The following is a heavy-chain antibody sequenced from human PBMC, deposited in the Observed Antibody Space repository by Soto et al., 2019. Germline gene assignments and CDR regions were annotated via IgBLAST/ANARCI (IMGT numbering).Heavy chain of an antibody. V-gene: IGHV3-23*01. D-gene: IGHD4-17*01. CDR2: ISAGGGST. CDR3: AKDRTFGDYGGAFDI. J-gene: IGHJ3*02. CDR1: GFSFSTYA. Sequence: EVQLLESGGGLIQPGGSLRLSCAASGFSFSTYAMSWVRQAPGKGPEWVAVISAGGGSTHYADSVKGRFTISRDNSKNTLDLQMNSLRAGDTAVYYCAKDRTFGDYGGAFDIWGQGTKVTVSS.